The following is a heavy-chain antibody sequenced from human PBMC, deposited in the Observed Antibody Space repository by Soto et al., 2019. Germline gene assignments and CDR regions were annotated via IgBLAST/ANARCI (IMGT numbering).Heavy chain of an antibody. CDR2: TSAYKGNT. J-gene: IGHJ6*02. D-gene: IGHD6-19*01. V-gene: IGHV1-18*01. CDR3: ARRQWLVGGYYYGMDV. CDR1: GYTFTSYG. Sequence: QVQLVQSGAEVKKPGASVKVSCKASGYTFTSYGISWVRQAPGQGLEWMGWTSAYKGNTNYAQKLQGRVTMTTDTPTSTAYVELRSLRSDDTAVYDCARRQWLVGGYYYGMDVWGQGTTVTVSS.